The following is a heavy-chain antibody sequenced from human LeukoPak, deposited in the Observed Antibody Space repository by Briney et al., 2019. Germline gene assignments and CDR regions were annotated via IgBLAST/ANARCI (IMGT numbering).Heavy chain of an antibody. CDR2: IYYSGSA. Sequence: SETLSLTCTVSGGSINSGSCYWSWIRQHPGKGLEWIGYIYYSGSAYFNPSLKSRVTISLDASKNQFSLELSSVTAADTAVYYCARGYRNSAACFDPWGQGTLVTVSS. CDR1: GGSINSGSCY. V-gene: IGHV4-31*03. J-gene: IGHJ5*02. D-gene: IGHD4-11*01. CDR3: ARGYRNSAACFDP.